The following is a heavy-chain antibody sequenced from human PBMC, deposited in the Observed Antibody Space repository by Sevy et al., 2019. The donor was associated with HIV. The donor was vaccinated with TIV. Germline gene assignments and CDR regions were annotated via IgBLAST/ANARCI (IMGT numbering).Heavy chain of an antibody. CDR3: ARDCSSTSCLWGLDV. CDR1: GFTFSTYW. J-gene: IGHJ6*02. Sequence: GGSLRLSCAASGFTFSTYWMSWVRQAPGKGLEWVANIKKDGSEKDYVDSVKGRFTISRDNAKNSLYLQMNSLRVEDTALYYCARDCSSTSCLWGLDVWGQGTSVTVSS. V-gene: IGHV3-7*03. D-gene: IGHD2-2*01. CDR2: IKKDGSEK.